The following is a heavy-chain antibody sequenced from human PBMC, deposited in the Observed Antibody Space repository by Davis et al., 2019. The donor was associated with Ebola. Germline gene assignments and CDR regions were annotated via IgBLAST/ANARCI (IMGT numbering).Heavy chain of an antibody. J-gene: IGHJ6*02. CDR3: AKTSTALYYYYGMDV. Sequence: GGSLRLSCAASGFTFSDYYMSWIRQAPGKGLEWVSLISGDGGSTYYADSVKGRFTISRDNSKNSLYLQMNSLRTEDTALYYCAKTSTALYYYYGMDVWGQGTTVTVSS. CDR1: GFTFSDYY. V-gene: IGHV3-43*02. D-gene: IGHD5-18*01. CDR2: ISGDGGST.